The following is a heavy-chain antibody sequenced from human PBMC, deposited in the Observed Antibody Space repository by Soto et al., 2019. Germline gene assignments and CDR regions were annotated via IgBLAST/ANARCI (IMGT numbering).Heavy chain of an antibody. J-gene: IGHJ4*02. V-gene: IGHV1-18*04. CDR3: ARIYQRGASSYFDY. CDR1: GYTFTSYG. CDR2: ISAYNGNT. Sequence: ASVKVSCKASGYTFTSYGISWVRQAPGQGLEWMGWISAYNGNTNYAQKLQGRVTMTTDTSTSTTYMELRSLRSDDTAVYYCARIYQRGASSYFDYWGPGTLVTVSS.